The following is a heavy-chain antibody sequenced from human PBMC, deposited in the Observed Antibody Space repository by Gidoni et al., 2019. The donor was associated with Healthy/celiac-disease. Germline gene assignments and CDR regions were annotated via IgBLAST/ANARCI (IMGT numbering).Heavy chain of an antibody. D-gene: IGHD6-6*01. J-gene: IGHJ5*02. CDR2: INHSGST. CDR3: ARRPRPIAARPGWFDP. CDR1: GGSFSGYY. Sequence: AGLLKPSETLSLTCAVYGGSFSGYYWSWIRQPPGKGLEWIGEINHSGSTNYNPSLKSRVTISVDTSKNQFSLKLSSVTAADTAVYYCARRPRPIAARPGWFDPWGQGTLVTVSS. V-gene: IGHV4-34*01.